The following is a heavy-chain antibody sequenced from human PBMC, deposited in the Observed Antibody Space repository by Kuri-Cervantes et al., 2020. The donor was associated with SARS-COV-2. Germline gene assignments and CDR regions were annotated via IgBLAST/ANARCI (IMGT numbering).Heavy chain of an antibody. CDR1: GVSISPYQ. CDR2: ISYTGSA. Sequence: SETLSLTCTVSGVSISPYQWSWIRQPPGGGLEWIGYISYTGSAHYNPSLRSRVTISVDTSKNQFSLKLSSVTAADTAVYYCAREQYDKGGDAFDIWGQGKMVTVSS. CDR3: AREQYDKGGDAFDI. D-gene: IGHD3-22*01. J-gene: IGHJ3*02. V-gene: IGHV4-59*12.